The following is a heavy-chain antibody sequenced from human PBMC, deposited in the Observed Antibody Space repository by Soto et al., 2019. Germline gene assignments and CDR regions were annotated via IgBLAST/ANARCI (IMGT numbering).Heavy chain of an antibody. J-gene: IGHJ4*02. V-gene: IGHV4-38-2*01. CDR3: ARDLSSGYDSYYFDY. CDR2: IDYSGKT. D-gene: IGHD3-22*01. CDR1: GYLISSGYY. Sequence: SETLSLTCSVSGYLISSGYYWGWVRQTPGKGLEWLGSIDYSGKTYKNPSLKSRVXAXXXXXXXXXXXXXXXXXXXXXXXXFCARDLSSGYDSYYFDYWGQGTLVTVSS.